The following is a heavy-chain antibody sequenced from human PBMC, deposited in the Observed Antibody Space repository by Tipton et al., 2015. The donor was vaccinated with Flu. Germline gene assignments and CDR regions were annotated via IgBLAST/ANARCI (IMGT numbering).Heavy chain of an antibody. Sequence: SLRLSCEASGFTFSSYGMHWVRQAPGKGLEWVAVIWYDGSNEYYLDSLKGRFTISRDNSMNTLYLQVNSLRAEDTSVYYCATLRGSTYDSYLMDFWGQGTTVIVS. V-gene: IGHV3-33*01. J-gene: IGHJ6*02. CDR3: ATLRGSTYDSYLMDF. CDR2: IWYDGSNE. CDR1: GFTFSSYG.